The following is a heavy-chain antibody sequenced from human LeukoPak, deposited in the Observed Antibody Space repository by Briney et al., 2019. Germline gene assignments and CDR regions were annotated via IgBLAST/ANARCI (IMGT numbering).Heavy chain of an antibody. J-gene: IGHJ4*02. D-gene: IGHD5-12*01. CDR1: GYTFTSYY. CDR2: INPSGGSR. CDR3: AIEVATGPLGY. V-gene: IGHV1-46*01. Sequence: ASVKVSCKASGYTFTSYYMHWVRQAPGQGLEWMGIINPSGGSRSYAQKFQGRVTMTRDTSTSTAYMELRSLRSDDTAVYYCAIEVATGPLGYWGQGTLVTVSS.